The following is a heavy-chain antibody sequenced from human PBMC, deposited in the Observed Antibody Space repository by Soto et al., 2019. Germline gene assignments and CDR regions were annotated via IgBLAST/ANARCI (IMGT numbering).Heavy chain of an antibody. CDR3: ARERLLRPDGYNFGY. D-gene: IGHD5-12*01. V-gene: IGHV1-3*01. Sequence: QVQLVQSGAEMKKPGASVKLSCKASGYTFSNYAMHWVRQAPGQRLEWMGLLNAGSGDTKYSQKFQGRVTITRDTSASTAYMELSSLRSEDTAVYYCARERLLRPDGYNFGYWGQGTLVTVSS. J-gene: IGHJ4*02. CDR1: GYTFSNYA. CDR2: LNAGSGDT.